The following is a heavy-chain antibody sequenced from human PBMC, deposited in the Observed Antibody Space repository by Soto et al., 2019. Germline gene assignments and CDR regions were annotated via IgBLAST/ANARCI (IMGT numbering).Heavy chain of an antibody. CDR2: ISGSGGST. V-gene: IGHV3-23*01. CDR1: GFTFSSYA. J-gene: IGHJ4*02. D-gene: IGHD3-22*01. CDR3: ARKWSRGGYLEFDY. Sequence: ASVKVSCAASGFTFSSYAMSWVRQAPGKGLEWVSAISGSGGSTYYADSVKGRFTISRDNSKNTLYLQMNSLRAEDTAVYYCARKWSRGGYLEFDYWGQGTLVTVSS.